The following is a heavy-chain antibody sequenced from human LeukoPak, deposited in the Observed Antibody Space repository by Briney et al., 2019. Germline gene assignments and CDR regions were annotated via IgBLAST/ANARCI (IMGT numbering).Heavy chain of an antibody. V-gene: IGHV4-39*01. CDR1: GGSISNSGYY. CDR2: IYYSGST. CDR3: AKTYYYDPFDY. D-gene: IGHD3-22*01. Sequence: PSETLSLTCTVSGGSISNSGYYWGWIRQPPGKGLKWIGNIYYSGSTYYNPSLKSRVTISVDTSKNQFSLKLSSVTAADTAVYYCAKTYYYDPFDYWGQGTLVTVSS. J-gene: IGHJ4*02.